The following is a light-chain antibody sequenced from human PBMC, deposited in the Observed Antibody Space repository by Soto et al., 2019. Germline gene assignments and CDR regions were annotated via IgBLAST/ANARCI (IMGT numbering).Light chain of an antibody. CDR1: SGDIGGYNY. CDR3: YSFAGFNTQ. CDR2: EVT. V-gene: IGLV2-14*01. J-gene: IGLJ2*01. Sequence: QSALTQPASVSGSPGQSITISCTGTSGDIGGYNYVSWYQQYSGKAPKLIIFEVTNRPSGISSRFSGSKSGNTASLTISGLQAEDEADYYCYSFAGFNTQFGGGTKLTVL.